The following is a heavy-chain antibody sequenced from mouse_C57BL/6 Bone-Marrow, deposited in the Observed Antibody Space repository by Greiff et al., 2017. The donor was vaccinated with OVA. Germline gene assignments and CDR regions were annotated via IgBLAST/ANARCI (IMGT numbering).Heavy chain of an antibody. D-gene: IGHD1-1*01. Sequence: EVQGVESVAELVRPGASVKLSCTASGFNIKNTYMHWVKQRPEQGLEWIGRIDPANGNTKYAPKFQGKATITADTSSNTAYLQLSSLTSEDTAIYYCAPLIYYYGSSLYAMDYWGQGTSVTVSS. CDR1: GFNIKNTY. CDR3: APLIYYYGSSLYAMDY. CDR2: IDPANGNT. J-gene: IGHJ4*01. V-gene: IGHV14-3*01.